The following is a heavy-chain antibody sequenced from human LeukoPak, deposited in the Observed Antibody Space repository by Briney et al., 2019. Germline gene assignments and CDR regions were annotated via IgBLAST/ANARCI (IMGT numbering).Heavy chain of an antibody. CDR1: GGSISSYF. V-gene: IGHV4-59*12. Sequence: PSETLSLTCTVSGGSISSYFWSWIRQPPGKGLEWIGSIYHSGSTYYNPSLKSRVTISVDTSKNQFSLKLSSVTAADTAVYYCARDRGTWNDDGFDYWGQGTLVTVSS. CDR2: IYHSGST. D-gene: IGHD1-1*01. CDR3: ARDRGTWNDDGFDY. J-gene: IGHJ4*02.